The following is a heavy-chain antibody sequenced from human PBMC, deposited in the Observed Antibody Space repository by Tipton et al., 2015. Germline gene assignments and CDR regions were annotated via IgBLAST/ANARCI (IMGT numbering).Heavy chain of an antibody. D-gene: IGHD3-22*01. CDR1: GFTFSYFA. CDR3: AKVHQEHNDIYYYYYYGMDV. CDR2: ISGSSSRT. Sequence: SLRPSCAASGFTFSYFAMSWVRQVPGKGLEWVSAISGSSSRTYYADSVRGRFTISRDNSKNTLYLQMNSLRVEDTAVYYCAKVHQEHNDIYYYYYYGMDVWGQGTTVTVSS. J-gene: IGHJ6*02. V-gene: IGHV3-23*01.